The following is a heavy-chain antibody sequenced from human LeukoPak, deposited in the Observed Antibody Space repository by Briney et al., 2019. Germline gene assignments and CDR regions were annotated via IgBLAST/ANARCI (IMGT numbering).Heavy chain of an antibody. D-gene: IGHD3-22*01. CDR2: INCSGGSA. Sequence: ASVKVSCKASGGTFSSYAISWVRQAPGQGLEWMGIINCSGGSASYARKFQGRVTMTRDTSTSTVYMELSSLRSEDTAVYYCARVLEKYSDRSGYDAFDIWGQGTMVTVSS. J-gene: IGHJ3*02. V-gene: IGHV1-46*01. CDR3: ARVLEKYSDRSGYDAFDI. CDR1: GGTFSSYA.